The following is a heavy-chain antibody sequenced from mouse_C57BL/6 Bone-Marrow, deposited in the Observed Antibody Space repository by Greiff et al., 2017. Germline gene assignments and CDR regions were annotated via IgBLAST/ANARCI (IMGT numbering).Heavy chain of an antibody. CDR1: GYTFTSYW. CDR2: IDPSDSYT. CDR3: ARRSSGFPGFAY. V-gene: IGHV1-69*01. J-gene: IGHJ3*01. D-gene: IGHD3-2*02. Sequence: QVQLQQPGAELVKPGASVKLSCKASGYTFTSYWMHWVKQRPGQGLEWIGEIDPSDSYTNYNQKFKGKSTLTVDKSSSTAYMQLSSLTSEDSAVYYCARRSSGFPGFAYWGQGTLVTVSA.